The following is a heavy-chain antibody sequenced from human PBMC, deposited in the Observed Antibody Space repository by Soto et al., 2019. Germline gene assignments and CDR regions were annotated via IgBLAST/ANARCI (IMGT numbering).Heavy chain of an antibody. J-gene: IGHJ2*01. CDR3: ARGGSLNWYFDL. Sequence: PGGSLRLSCEASGFTISECSMNWVRQAPGKGLEWVSTISGDGNNTYYADSVKGRLTISRDNAKNTLYLQMNSLRAEDTAVYYCARGGSLNWYFDLWGRGTLVTVSS. CDR2: ISGDGNNT. CDR1: GFTISECS. D-gene: IGHD1-26*01. V-gene: IGHV3-21*01.